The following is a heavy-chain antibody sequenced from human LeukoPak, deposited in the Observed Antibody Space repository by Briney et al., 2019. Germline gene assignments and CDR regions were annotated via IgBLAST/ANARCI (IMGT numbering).Heavy chain of an antibody. J-gene: IGHJ4*02. CDR3: ARELFTSDYIWGSYYHQFDY. D-gene: IGHD3-16*01. CDR1: GFTFSSYS. V-gene: IGHV3-48*02. Sequence: GGSLRLSCAASGFTFSSYSMNWVRQAPGKGLEWVSYISSSSSTIYYAVSVKGRFTIYRDNAKNSLYLQMNSLRDKDTAVYYCARELFTSDYIWGSYYHQFDYWGQGTLVTVSS. CDR2: ISSSSSTI.